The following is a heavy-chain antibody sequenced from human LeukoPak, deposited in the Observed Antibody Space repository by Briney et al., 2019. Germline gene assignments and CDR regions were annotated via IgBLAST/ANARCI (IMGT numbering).Heavy chain of an antibody. CDR3: ARENYGGNSFFDY. Sequence: PGGSLRLSCAASGFTFSSYEMNWVRQAPGKGLEWVSYISSTSTTIYYADSVKGRFTISRDNAKNSLYLQMNSLTAEDTAVYYCARENYGGNSFFDYWGQGTLVTVSS. V-gene: IGHV3-48*03. D-gene: IGHD4-23*01. CDR1: GFTFSSYE. CDR2: ISSTSTTI. J-gene: IGHJ4*02.